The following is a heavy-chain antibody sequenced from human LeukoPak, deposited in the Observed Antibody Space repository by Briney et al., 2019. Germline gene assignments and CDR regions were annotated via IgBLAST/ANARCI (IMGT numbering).Heavy chain of an antibody. J-gene: IGHJ3*02. V-gene: IGHV3-21*01. CDR3: ARDRSPVVPLNAFDI. Sequence: GGSLRLSCAASGFTFSSYSMNWVRQAPGKGLEWVSSISSSSSYIYYADSVKGRFTISRDNAKNSLYLQMNSLRAEDTAVYYCARDRSPVVPLNAFDIWGQGTMVTVSS. CDR2: ISSSSSYI. D-gene: IGHD2-2*01. CDR1: GFTFSSYS.